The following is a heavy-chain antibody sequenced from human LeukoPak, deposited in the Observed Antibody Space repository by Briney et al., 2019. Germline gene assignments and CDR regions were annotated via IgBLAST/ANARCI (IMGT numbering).Heavy chain of an antibody. D-gene: IGHD5-12*01. CDR2: INPNSGGT. Sequence: ASVKVSCKASGYTFTGYYMHWVRQAPGQGLEWMGWINPNSGGTNYAQKFRGRVTMTRDTSISTAYMELSRLRSDDTAVYYCARDLGGYSGYDSGSIDYWGQGTLVTVSS. CDR1: GYTFTGYY. V-gene: IGHV1-2*02. CDR3: ARDLGGYSGYDSGSIDY. J-gene: IGHJ4*02.